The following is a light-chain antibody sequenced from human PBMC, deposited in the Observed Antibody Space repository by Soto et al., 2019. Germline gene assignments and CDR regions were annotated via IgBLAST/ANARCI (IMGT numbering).Light chain of an antibody. CDR2: WAT. Sequence: DIVMTQSPDSLAVSLGERATINCKSSQSVFYSSNNQNYLAWYQQKPGQSPKLLLHWATTRESGVPDRFSGSGSGTDFTLTISSLQAEDVAVYYCQQYYSALYTFGQGTKLEI. J-gene: IGKJ2*01. CDR1: QSVFYSSNNQNY. V-gene: IGKV4-1*01. CDR3: QQYYSALYT.